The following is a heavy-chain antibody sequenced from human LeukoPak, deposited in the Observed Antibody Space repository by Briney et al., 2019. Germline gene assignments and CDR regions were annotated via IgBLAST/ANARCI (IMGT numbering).Heavy chain of an antibody. CDR1: GLTFSSYG. J-gene: IGHJ4*02. CDR2: ISYDGSNK. Sequence: GGSLRLSCAASGLTFSSYGMHWVRQAPGKGLEWVAVISYDGSNKYYADSVKGRFTISRDNSKNTLYLQMNSLRAEDTAVYYCAKDPLWSSSWEGGFDYWGQGTLVTVSS. D-gene: IGHD6-13*01. CDR3: AKDPLWSSSWEGGFDY. V-gene: IGHV3-30*18.